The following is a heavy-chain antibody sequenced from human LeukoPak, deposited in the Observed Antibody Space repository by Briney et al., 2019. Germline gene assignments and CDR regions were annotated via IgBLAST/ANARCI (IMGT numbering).Heavy chain of an antibody. Sequence: GGSLRLSCSASGFTFSAYAMYWVRQAPGKGLEYVSGISNNGGSSFYADSVKGRFTISRANTKNTVYLQMSSLRAEDTAVYYCARALKYDSDSANEYYEYFQHWGQGTLVTVSS. CDR3: ARALKYDSDSANEYYEYFQH. CDR1: GFTFSAYA. V-gene: IGHV3-64*04. J-gene: IGHJ1*01. CDR2: ISNNGGSS. D-gene: IGHD3-22*01.